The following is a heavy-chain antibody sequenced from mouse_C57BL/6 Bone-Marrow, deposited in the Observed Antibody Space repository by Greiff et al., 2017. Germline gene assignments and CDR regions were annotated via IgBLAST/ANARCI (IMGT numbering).Heavy chain of an antibody. J-gene: IGHJ3*01. CDR1: GYSITSGYY. CDR3: AREEIYDGYRAWFAY. D-gene: IGHD2-3*01. CDR2: ISYDGSN. V-gene: IGHV3-6*01. Sequence: EVKLVESGPGLVKPSQSLSLTCSVTGYSITSGYYWNWIRQFPGNKLEWMGYISYDGSNNYNPSLKNRISITRDTSKNQFFLKLNSVTTEDTATYYCAREEIYDGYRAWFAYWGQGTLVTVSA.